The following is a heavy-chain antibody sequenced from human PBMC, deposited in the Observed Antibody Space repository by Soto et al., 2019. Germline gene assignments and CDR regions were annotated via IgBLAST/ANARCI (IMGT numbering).Heavy chain of an antibody. CDR2: ISYDGSYK. V-gene: IGHV3-30*03. Sequence: QVQLVESGGGVVQPGRSLRLSCAASGFTFSRYGMHWVRQAPGKGLEWVAVISYDGSYKYHADSVKGRFTISRDNSKNARYLQMNSLRAEDTAVFYCARGGEEYCSGGSCYDWFDPWGQGTLVTVSS. J-gene: IGHJ5*02. CDR1: GFTFSRYG. D-gene: IGHD2-15*01. CDR3: ARGGEEYCSGGSCYDWFDP.